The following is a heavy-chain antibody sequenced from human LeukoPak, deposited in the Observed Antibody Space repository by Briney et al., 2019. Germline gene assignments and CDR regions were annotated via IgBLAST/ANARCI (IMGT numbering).Heavy chain of an antibody. J-gene: IGHJ5*02. CDR3: ARCRGYSYGLGLGNWFDP. V-gene: IGHV4-59*01. D-gene: IGHD5-18*01. Sequence: SETLSLTCTVSGGSISSYYWSWVRQPPGKGLEWTGYIYYSGSTNYNPSLKSRVTISVDTSKNQFSLKLSSVTAADTAVYYCARCRGYSYGLGLGNWFDPWGQGTLVTVSS. CDR2: IYYSGST. CDR1: GGSISSYY.